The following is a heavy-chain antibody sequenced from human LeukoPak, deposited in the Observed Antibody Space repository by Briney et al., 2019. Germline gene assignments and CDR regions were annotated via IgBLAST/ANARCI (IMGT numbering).Heavy chain of an antibody. Sequence: ASETLSLTCTVSGGSISSYYWSWIRQPPGKGLEWIGEINHSGSTNYNPSLKSRVTISVDTSKNQFSLKLSSVTAADTAVYYCAYDPVDTAMGLFDYWGQGTLVTVSS. V-gene: IGHV4-34*01. CDR1: GGSISSYY. J-gene: IGHJ4*02. CDR2: INHSGST. D-gene: IGHD5-18*01. CDR3: AYDPVDTAMGLFDY.